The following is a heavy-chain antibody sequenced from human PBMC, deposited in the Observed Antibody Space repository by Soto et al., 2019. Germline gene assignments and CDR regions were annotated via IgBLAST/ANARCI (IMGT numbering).Heavy chain of an antibody. CDR2: MNTHSGHP. CDR1: GYTFTSDD. CDR3: ARGRRWYGDQGDDYYGRDV. Sequence: QVQLVQSGAEVKKPGASVTVSCKASGYTFTSDDINWVRQATGQGLEWTGWMNTHSGHPGYAQQCQGRVHRTKNTSISPAYMELRSLSSEDTAVDYCARGRRWYGDQGDDYYGRDVGGQGTTVTVSS. J-gene: IGHJ6*02. D-gene: IGHD3-10*01. V-gene: IGHV1-8*01.